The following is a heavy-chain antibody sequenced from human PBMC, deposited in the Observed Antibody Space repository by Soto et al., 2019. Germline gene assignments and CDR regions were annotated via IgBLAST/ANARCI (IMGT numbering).Heavy chain of an antibody. D-gene: IGHD6-13*01. CDR3: ASGVLAAAAPIDY. Sequence: LSLTCTVSGGSISSGGYYWSWIRQHPGKGLEWIGYIYYSGSTYYNPSLKSRVTISVDASKNQFSLKLSSVTAADTAVYYCASGVLAAAAPIDYWGQGTLVTVSS. CDR2: IYYSGST. J-gene: IGHJ4*02. CDR1: GGSISSGGYY. V-gene: IGHV4-31*03.